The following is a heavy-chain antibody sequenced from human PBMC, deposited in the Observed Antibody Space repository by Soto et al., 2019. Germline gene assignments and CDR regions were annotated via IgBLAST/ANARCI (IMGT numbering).Heavy chain of an antibody. CDR1: GFTFSSYT. Sequence: EVQLLESGGGLLQPGGSLRLSCAASGFTFSSYTMTWVRQAPGKGLEWVSAISGSGGSTYHADSVKGRFTISRDNSKNTLYLQMNSLRGEDTALYYCAKKYDYSNYEGLDYWGQGTLVTVSS. V-gene: IGHV3-23*01. J-gene: IGHJ4*02. CDR2: ISGSGGST. D-gene: IGHD4-4*01. CDR3: AKKYDYSNYEGLDY.